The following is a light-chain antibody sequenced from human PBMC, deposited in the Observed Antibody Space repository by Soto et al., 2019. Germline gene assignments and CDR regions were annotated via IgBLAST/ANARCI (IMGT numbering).Light chain of an antibody. CDR3: QQAYSFPIT. J-gene: IGKJ5*01. CDR2: AAS. CDR1: QDIAGY. V-gene: IGKV1D-12*01. Sequence: DIQVTQSPSSVSASGGDRVTITCXASQDIAGYLAWYQHKPGRAPELLIHAASSLQSGVPSRFSGSGSGTDFTLTINSLQPEDFATYYCQQAYSFPITFGQGTRLEI.